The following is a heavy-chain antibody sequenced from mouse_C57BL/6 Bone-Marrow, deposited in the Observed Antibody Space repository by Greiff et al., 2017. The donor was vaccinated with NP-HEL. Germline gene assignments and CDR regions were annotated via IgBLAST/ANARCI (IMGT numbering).Heavy chain of an antibody. CDR2: ISSGGDYI. V-gene: IGHV5-9-1*02. Sequence: EVKVEESGEGLVKPGGSLKLSCAASGFTFSSYAMSWVRQTPEKRLEWVAYISSGGDYIYYADTVKGRFTISRDNARNTLYLQMSSLKSEDTAMYYCTRDLPYYYGSSSFAYWGQGTLVTVSA. J-gene: IGHJ3*01. D-gene: IGHD1-1*01. CDR1: GFTFSSYA. CDR3: TRDLPYYYGSSSFAY.